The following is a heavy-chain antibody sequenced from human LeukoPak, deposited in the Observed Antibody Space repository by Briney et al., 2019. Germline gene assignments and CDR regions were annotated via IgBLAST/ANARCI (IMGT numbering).Heavy chain of an antibody. CDR2: INHSGST. V-gene: IGHV4-34*01. Sequence: SETLSLTCAVYGGSFSGYYWSWIRQPPGEGLEWIGEINHSGSTNYNPSLKSRVTISVDTSKNQFSLKLSSVTAADTAVYHCASARGYDSSGYPAYYFDYWGQGTLVTVSS. CDR1: GGSFSGYY. D-gene: IGHD3-22*01. J-gene: IGHJ4*02. CDR3: ASARGYDSSGYPAYYFDY.